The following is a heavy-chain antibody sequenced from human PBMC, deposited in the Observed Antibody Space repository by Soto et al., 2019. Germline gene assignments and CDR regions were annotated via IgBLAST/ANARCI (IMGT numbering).Heavy chain of an antibody. Sequence: QVQLVQSGAEVKKPGSSVKVSCKASGGTFSSYAISWVRQAPGQGLEWMGGIIPIFGTANYAQKFQGRVTITADESTSTDCMELSSLRSEDTAVYYCARVEGGYGANGRAFDILGQGTMVTVSS. D-gene: IGHD5-12*01. V-gene: IGHV1-69*12. J-gene: IGHJ3*02. CDR2: IIPIFGTA. CDR3: ARVEGGYGANGRAFDI. CDR1: GGTFSSYA.